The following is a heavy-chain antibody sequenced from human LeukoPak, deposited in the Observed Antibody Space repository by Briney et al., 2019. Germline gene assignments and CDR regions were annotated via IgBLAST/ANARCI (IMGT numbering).Heavy chain of an antibody. CDR3: ARNLRPDFDY. CDR2: TYYRSKWNH. CDR1: GDSVYSGSSA. J-gene: IGHJ4*02. V-gene: IGHV6-1*01. Sequence: SQTLSLTSAISGDSVYSGSSAWSWIRQSPSRGLGWLGRTYYRSKWNHDYGESVNSRIPTNPDTSKNEFSLRLNSVTPEDTAVYYCARNLRPDFDYWGQGTLVTVSS.